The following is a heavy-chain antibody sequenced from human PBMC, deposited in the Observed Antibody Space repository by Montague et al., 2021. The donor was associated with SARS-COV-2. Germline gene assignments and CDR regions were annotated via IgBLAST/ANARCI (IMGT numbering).Heavy chain of an antibody. D-gene: IGHD3-10*01. CDR3: VRKNYYGSGSFSTFDY. Sequence: SLRLSCAASGYSFINYAMGWVRQAPGKGLEWVSVISGSGGNTYFADSVRGRFTISRDNSKNTLYLQMSSLRAEDTAVYYCVRKNYYGSGSFSTFDYWGQGTLVTVSS. J-gene: IGHJ4*02. CDR1: GYSFINYA. CDR2: ISGSGGNT. V-gene: IGHV3-23*01.